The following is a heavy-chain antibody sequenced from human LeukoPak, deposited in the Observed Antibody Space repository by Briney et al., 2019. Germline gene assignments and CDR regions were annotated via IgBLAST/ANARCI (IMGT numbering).Heavy chain of an antibody. J-gene: IGHJ6*03. CDR1: GFNVSSNY. V-gene: IGHV3-66*03. Sequence: PGGSLRLSCAASGFNVSSNYMSWVRQAPGKGLEWVSVIYSSGDTYYADSVKGRFTISRDNSKNTLYLQMNSLRAEDTAVYYCAKDGVLVVPAAISGSYYMDVWGKGTTVTVSS. D-gene: IGHD2-2*01. CDR3: AKDGVLVVPAAISGSYYMDV. CDR2: IYSSGDT.